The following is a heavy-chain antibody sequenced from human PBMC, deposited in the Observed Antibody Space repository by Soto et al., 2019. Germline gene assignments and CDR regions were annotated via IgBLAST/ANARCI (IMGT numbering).Heavy chain of an antibody. CDR1: GYTFTSYC. CDR3: ASHYYGSGDLFYYYYGMDV. V-gene: IGHV1-18*04. J-gene: IGHJ6*02. D-gene: IGHD3-10*01. Sequence: ASVKVSCKASGYTFTSYCISWVRQAPGQGLEWMGWISAYNGNTNYAQKLQGRVTMTTDTSTSTAYMELRSLRSDDTAVYYCASHYYGSGDLFYYYYGMDVWGQGTTVTV. CDR2: ISAYNGNT.